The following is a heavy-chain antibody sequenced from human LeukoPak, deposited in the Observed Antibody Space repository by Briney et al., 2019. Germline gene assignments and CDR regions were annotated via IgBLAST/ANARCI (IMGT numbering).Heavy chain of an antibody. J-gene: IGHJ4*02. D-gene: IGHD4-17*01. CDR1: GYSFTSYR. Sequence: GESLKISCKGSGYSFTSYRIGWVRQVPGKGLEWMGIIYSGDSDTTYSPAFQGQVTISVDKSITTAYLHWSSLKASDTAVYYCARRVYYGDYGFDYWGQGTLVTVSS. V-gene: IGHV5-51*01. CDR3: ARRVYYGDYGFDY. CDR2: IYSGDSDT.